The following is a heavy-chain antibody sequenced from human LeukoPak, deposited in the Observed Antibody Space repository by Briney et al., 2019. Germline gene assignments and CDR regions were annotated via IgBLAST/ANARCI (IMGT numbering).Heavy chain of an antibody. J-gene: IGHJ4*02. Sequence: KTGGSLRLSCAASGFSFSNAWMSWVRQAPGKGLEWVGRIKSKTHGGTTDYAATVKGRFTISRDDSKDTLYLQMNALKTEDTAVYYCSTDEWSWGQGTLVTVSS. D-gene: IGHD3-3*01. CDR3: STDEWS. V-gene: IGHV3-15*01. CDR2: IKSKTHGGTT. CDR1: GFSFSNAW.